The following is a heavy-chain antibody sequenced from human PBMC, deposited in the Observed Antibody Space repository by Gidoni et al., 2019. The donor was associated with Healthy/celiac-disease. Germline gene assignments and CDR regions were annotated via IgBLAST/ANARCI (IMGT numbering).Heavy chain of an antibody. V-gene: IGHV3-48*03. Sequence: EVQRVESGGGLVQPGGSLRLSCAASGVTFSSYEMNWVRQAPGKGLEWVSYISSSGSTIYYADSVKGRFTISRDNAKNSLYLQMNSLRAEDTAVYYCARDFGEYYQSWYFDLWGRGTLVTVSS. CDR1: GVTFSSYE. CDR3: ARDFGEYYQSWYFDL. D-gene: IGHD3-3*01. J-gene: IGHJ2*01. CDR2: ISSSGSTI.